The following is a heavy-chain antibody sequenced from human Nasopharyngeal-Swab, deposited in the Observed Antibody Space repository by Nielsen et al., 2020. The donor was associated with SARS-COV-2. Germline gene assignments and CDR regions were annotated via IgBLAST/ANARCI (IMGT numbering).Heavy chain of an antibody. Sequence: GSLRLSCAVYGGSFSGYYWSWIRQPPGKGLEWIGEINHSGSTNYNPSLKSRVTISVDTSKNQFSLKLSSVTAADTAVYYCARGGRGYSYGYGVYWGQGTLVTVSS. V-gene: IGHV4-34*01. CDR2: INHSGST. CDR3: ARGGRGYSYGYGVY. D-gene: IGHD5-18*01. J-gene: IGHJ4*02. CDR1: GGSFSGYY.